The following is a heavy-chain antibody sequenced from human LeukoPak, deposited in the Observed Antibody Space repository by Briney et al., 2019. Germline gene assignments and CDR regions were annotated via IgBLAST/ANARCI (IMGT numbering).Heavy chain of an antibody. CDR1: GFTFSSYA. J-gene: IGHJ4*02. CDR2: ISYDGSNK. V-gene: IGHV3-30*18. Sequence: GGSLRLSCAASGFTFSSYAMSWVRQAPGKGLEWVAVISYDGSNKYYADSVKGRFTISRDNSKNTLYLQMNSLRAEDTAVYYCAKDRAVGATRYYFDYWGQGTLVTVSS. CDR3: AKDRAVGATRYYFDY. D-gene: IGHD1-26*01.